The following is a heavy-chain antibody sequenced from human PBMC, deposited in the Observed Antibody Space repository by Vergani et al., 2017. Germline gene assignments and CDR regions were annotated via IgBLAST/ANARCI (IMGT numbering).Heavy chain of an antibody. J-gene: IGHJ6*02. V-gene: IGHV3-15*07. Sequence: EVQLVESGGGIVKPGGSLRLSCVASGFSFRNAWMNWVRRTPGKGLEWVGRIKSTFDRGTTDYAAAVKGRFTISSDDSKNTLFLQMNGLKTEDIGVYYCTTDPRYWGDCSCYWLRDHHYYGMDVWGQGTTVTVSS. CDR1: GFSFRNAW. CDR2: IKSTFDRGTT. D-gene: IGHD2-21*01. CDR3: TTDPRYWGDCSCYWLRDHHYYGMDV.